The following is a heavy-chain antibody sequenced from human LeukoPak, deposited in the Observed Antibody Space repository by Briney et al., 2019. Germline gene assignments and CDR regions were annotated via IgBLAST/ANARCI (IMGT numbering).Heavy chain of an antibody. CDR3: ARGKTSQNIVTRKTYNWFDP. Sequence: PGGSLRLSCAASGFTFSYFWMSWVRQAPGKGLEWVSSISSSSDYIYYADSVKGRFTISRDNAKNSLYLQMKSLRAEDTAVYYCARGKTSQNIVTRKTYNWFDPWGQGTLVTVSS. CDR2: ISSSSDYI. CDR1: GFTFSYFW. J-gene: IGHJ5*02. D-gene: IGHD2/OR15-2a*01. V-gene: IGHV3-21*01.